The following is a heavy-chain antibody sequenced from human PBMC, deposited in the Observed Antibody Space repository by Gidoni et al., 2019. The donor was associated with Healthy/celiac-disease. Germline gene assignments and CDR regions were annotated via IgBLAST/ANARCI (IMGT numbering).Heavy chain of an antibody. CDR2: IYYSGST. V-gene: IGHV4-39*01. D-gene: IGHD2-15*01. Sequence: QLQLQESGPGLVKPSETLSLTCTVTGGSISSSSYYWVWSRQPPGEGLGWMGSIYYSGSTYYNPSLKSRVTISVDTSKNQFFLKLSSVTAADTAVYYCARHPMKYCSGGSCYRGVFDYWGQGTLVTVSS. J-gene: IGHJ4*02. CDR1: GGSISSSSYY. CDR3: ARHPMKYCSGGSCYRGVFDY.